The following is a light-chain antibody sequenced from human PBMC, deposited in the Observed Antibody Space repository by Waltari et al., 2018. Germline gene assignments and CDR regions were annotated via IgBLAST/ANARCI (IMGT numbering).Light chain of an antibody. J-gene: IGLJ2*01. V-gene: IGLV2-14*03. CDR3: SSYTSSSVV. CDR2: DAD. CDR1: SSDVGGYNY. Sequence: QSALSQPASVSGSPGQSITISCTGTSSDVGGYNYVSWYQQHPGKAPKLMIYDADDRPSGGSNRFPGSRSGNTASLTISGLQAEDEADYYCSSYTSSSVVFGGGTKLTVL.